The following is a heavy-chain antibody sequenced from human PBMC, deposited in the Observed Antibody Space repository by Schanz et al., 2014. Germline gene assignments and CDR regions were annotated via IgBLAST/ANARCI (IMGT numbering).Heavy chain of an antibody. CDR2: IYYSGST. V-gene: IGHV4-59*12. CDR3: ARGPDSTSADVTRGRRRYYFDY. CDR1: GGSFSSFY. Sequence: QVQLQESGPGLVKPSETLSLTCTVSGGSFSSFYWSWIRQPPGKGLEWIGYIYYSGSTTYNPSLKSRVTISVDTSKNQFSRKLSSVTAADTAVYYCARGPDSTSADVTRGRRRYYFDYWGQGTTVTVSS. J-gene: IGHJ4*03. D-gene: IGHD6-13*01.